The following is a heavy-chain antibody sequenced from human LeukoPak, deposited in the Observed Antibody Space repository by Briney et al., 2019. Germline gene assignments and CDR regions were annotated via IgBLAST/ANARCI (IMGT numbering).Heavy chain of an antibody. CDR2: ISYDGSNK. J-gene: IGHJ4*02. V-gene: IGHV3-30*18. D-gene: IGHD5-18*01. CDR3: AKEGYSYGYVAY. CDR1: GFTFSSYG. Sequence: GGSLRLSCAASGFTFSSYGMHWVRQAPGKGLEWVAVISYDGSNKYYAGSVKGRFTISRDNSKNTLYLQMNSLRAEDTAVYYCAKEGYSYGYVAYWGQGTLVTVSS.